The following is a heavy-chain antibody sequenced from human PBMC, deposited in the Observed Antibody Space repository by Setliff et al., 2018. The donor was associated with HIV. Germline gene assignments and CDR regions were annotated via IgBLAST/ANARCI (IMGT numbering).Heavy chain of an antibody. CDR1: GGSISSYH. CDR3: AREIYGGNSRPFDY. V-gene: IGHV4-4*09. Sequence: SETLSLTCRVFGGSISSYHWSWIRQPPGKGLEWIGHIYKSGSANYSPSLKGRVTISVDTSKNHFSLKLSSVTAADTAVYYCAREIYGGNSRPFDYWGQGTLVTVSS. D-gene: IGHD4-17*01. J-gene: IGHJ4*02. CDR2: IYKSGSA.